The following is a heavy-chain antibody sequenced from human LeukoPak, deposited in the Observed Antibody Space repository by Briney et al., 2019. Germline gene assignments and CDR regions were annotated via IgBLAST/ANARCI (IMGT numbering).Heavy chain of an antibody. CDR3: AKDNDFWSGYSNY. CDR2: ISGSGGST. J-gene: IGHJ4*02. CDR1: GFTFSSYA. Sequence: QPGASLRLSCAASGFTFSSYAMSRVRQAPGKGLEWVSAISGSGGSTYYADSVKGRFTISRDNSKNTLYLQMNSLRAEDTAVYYCAKDNDFWSGYSNYWGQGTLVTVSS. D-gene: IGHD3-3*01. V-gene: IGHV3-23*01.